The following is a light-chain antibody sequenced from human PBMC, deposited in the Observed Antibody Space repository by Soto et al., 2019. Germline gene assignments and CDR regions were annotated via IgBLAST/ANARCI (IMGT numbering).Light chain of an antibody. CDR2: DAS. CDR3: HSRA. J-gene: IGKJ5*01. Sequence: DIQVTQTPSTLSAYVGGEVTITCRASQTISRWLAWYQQKPGRAPKLLIYDASTLESGVPSRFSGSGSETEFTLTISRLQPDDFATYFCHSRAFGQGTRLEIK. V-gene: IGKV1-5*01. CDR1: QTISRW.